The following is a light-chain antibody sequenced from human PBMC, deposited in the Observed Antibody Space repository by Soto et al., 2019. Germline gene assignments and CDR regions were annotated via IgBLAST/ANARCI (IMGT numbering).Light chain of an antibody. CDR1: SSDIGTYNY. V-gene: IGLV2-14*01. CDR3: SSYIRGNTAVS. J-gene: IGLJ2*01. CDR2: EVS. Sequence: QSALTQPASVSGSPGQSITISCTGSSSDIGTYNYVSWYQQSPGKAPKLIIHEVSNRPSGVSDRFSGSKSGNTASLPISGLQAEYEADYYCSSYIRGNTAVSFGGGTKLTVL.